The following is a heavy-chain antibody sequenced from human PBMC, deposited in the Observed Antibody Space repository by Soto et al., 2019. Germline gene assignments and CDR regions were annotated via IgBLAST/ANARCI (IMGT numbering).Heavy chain of an antibody. D-gene: IGHD2-21*01. J-gene: IGHJ4*03. CDR3: AKDRSVVEIPFRCCYFDY. CDR2: ISGRGDNT. V-gene: IGHV3-23*01. Sequence: EVQLLESGGGLVQPGGSLRLSCAASGVTFSSYAMSWVGQAPGTWLEWVSTISGRGDNTYYADSVEGRFTISRDNYQKPLYLPKHILRAESRAASSWAKDRSVVEIPFRCCYFDYWGQGTLFTFSS. CDR1: GVTFSSYA.